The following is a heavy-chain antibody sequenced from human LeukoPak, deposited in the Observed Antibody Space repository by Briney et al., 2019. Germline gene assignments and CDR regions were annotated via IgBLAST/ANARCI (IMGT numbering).Heavy chain of an antibody. CDR3: ARDPLNASSGYPY. J-gene: IGHJ4*02. D-gene: IGHD3-22*01. Sequence: ASVKVCCKASGATFSSYTISWVRQSPGQGLEWMGRIIPILGIAIYAQKFQGRVTITADKSTSTAYIERSSQRSEDTAVYDSARDPLNASSGYPYWGQGNLVTGSS. CDR2: IIPILGIA. CDR1: GATFSSYT. V-gene: IGHV1-69*04.